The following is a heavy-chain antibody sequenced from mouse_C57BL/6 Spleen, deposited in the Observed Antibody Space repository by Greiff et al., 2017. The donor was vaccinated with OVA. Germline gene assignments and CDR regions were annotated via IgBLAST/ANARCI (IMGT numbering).Heavy chain of an antibody. J-gene: IGHJ3*01. V-gene: IGHV1-50*01. CDR3: ARGGGYRSAY. D-gene: IGHD2-2*01. CDR1: GYTFTSYW. Sequence: QVQLQQPGAELVKPGASVKLSCKASGYTFTSYWMQWVKQRPGQGLEWIGEIDPSDSYTNYNQKFKGKATLTVDTSASTAYMQLSSRTSEDSAVYYCARGGGYRSAYWGQGTLVTVSA. CDR2: IDPSDSYT.